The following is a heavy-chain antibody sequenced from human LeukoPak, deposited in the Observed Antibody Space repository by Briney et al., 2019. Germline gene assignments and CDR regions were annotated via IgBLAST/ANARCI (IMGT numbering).Heavy chain of an antibody. CDR1: GGSISSYY. CDR2: IYYSGST. V-gene: IGHV4-59*01. Sequence: PSETLSLTCTGSGGSISSYYWSWIRQPPGKGLEWIGYIYYSGSTNYNPSLKSRVTISVDTSKNQFSLKLSSVTAADTAVYYCARYSSSWYGVDYWGQGTLVTVSS. J-gene: IGHJ4*02. CDR3: ARYSSSWYGVDY. D-gene: IGHD6-13*01.